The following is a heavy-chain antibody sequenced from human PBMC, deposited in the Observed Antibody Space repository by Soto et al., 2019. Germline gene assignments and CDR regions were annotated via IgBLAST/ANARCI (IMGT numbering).Heavy chain of an antibody. V-gene: IGHV3-30*18. CDR2: ISYDGSNK. CDR3: AKAGESSGWYYYYYYYGMDV. CDR1: GFTFSSYG. J-gene: IGHJ6*02. D-gene: IGHD6-19*01. Sequence: SLRLSCAASGFTFSSYGMHWVRQAPGKGLEWVAVISYDGSNKYYADSVKGRFTISRDNSKNTLYLQMNSLRAEDTAVYYCAKAGESSGWYYYYYYYGMDVWGQGTTVTVSS.